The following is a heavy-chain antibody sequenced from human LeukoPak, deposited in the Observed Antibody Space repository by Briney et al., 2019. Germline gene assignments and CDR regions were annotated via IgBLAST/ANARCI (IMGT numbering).Heavy chain of an antibody. D-gene: IGHD2-2*01. CDR2: ISGSGGSI. J-gene: IGHJ4*02. CDR1: GFTFSSYA. V-gene: IGHV3-23*01. CDR3: AKVKGVRLKDYYFDY. Sequence: GGSLRLSCAASGFTFSSYAMSWVRQAPGKGLEWVSAISGSGGSIYYADSVKGRFTISRDNSKNTLYLQMNSLRAEDTAVYYCAKVKGVRLKDYYFDYWGQGTLVTVSS.